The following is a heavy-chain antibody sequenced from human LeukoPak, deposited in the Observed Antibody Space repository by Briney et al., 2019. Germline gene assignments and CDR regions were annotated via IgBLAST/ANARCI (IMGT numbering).Heavy chain of an antibody. Sequence: GGSLRLSCAASGFTFSDYYMSWVRQAPGKGLEWVSYISSSGSTIYYADSVKGRFTISRDNAKNSLYLQMNSLRAEDTAVYYCARVASVSGSYYDDYWGQGTLVTVSS. D-gene: IGHD3-10*01. J-gene: IGHJ4*02. CDR2: ISSSGSTI. CDR1: GFTFSDYY. V-gene: IGHV3-11*01. CDR3: ARVASVSGSYYDDY.